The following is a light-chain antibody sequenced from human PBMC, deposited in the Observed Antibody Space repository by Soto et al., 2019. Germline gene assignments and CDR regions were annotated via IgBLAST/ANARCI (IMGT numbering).Light chain of an antibody. Sequence: QSALTQPPSVSGAPGQRVTISCTGSSSNIGAGYDVHWYQQLPGTAPKLLIYGNSNRPSGVPDRFSGSKSGTSASLAITGLQAEDDADYYCQSYDSSLSGSKVFGTGTNVNVL. V-gene: IGLV1-40*01. CDR3: QSYDSSLSGSKV. CDR2: GNS. J-gene: IGLJ1*01. CDR1: SSNIGAGYD.